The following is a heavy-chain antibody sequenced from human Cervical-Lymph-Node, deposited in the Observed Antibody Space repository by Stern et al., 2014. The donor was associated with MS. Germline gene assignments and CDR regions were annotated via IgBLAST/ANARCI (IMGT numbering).Heavy chain of an antibody. CDR1: GDTFARYP. J-gene: IGHJ1*01. V-gene: IGHV1-46*03. CDR3: ANPLPYAN. CDR2: VNPTDGRT. D-gene: IGHD4-17*01. Sequence: QVQLVQSGAEVKKPGASVKVSCKASGDTFARYPIHWLRQAPGQGPVWMGIVNPTDGRTTYAQTFKGRVTMTRDTSTRTVYMELSSLKVGDTAIYFCANPLPYANWGQGTRVTVSS.